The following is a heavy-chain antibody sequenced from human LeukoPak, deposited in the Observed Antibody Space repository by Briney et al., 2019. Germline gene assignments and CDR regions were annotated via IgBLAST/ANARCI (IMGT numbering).Heavy chain of an antibody. CDR3: ARGDSSGYSPY. D-gene: IGHD3-22*01. CDR1: GXSFSGYY. J-gene: IGHJ4*02. Sequence: YGXSFSGYYWSXIRQPPGXGXEWIGEINHSASTNYNPALKSRGTISVDTSKNQFSLKLSSVTAADTAVYYCARGDSSGYSPYWGQGTLVTVSS. V-gene: IGHV4-34*01. CDR2: INHSAST.